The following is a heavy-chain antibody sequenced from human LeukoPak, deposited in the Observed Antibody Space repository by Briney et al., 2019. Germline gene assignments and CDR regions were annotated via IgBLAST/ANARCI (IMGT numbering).Heavy chain of an antibody. CDR2: ISGSGGST. Sequence: GGSLRLSCAASGFTFSSYGMSWVRQAPGKGLEWVSGISGSGGSTYYADSVKGRFTISRDNSKNTLYLRMNSLRAEDTAVYYCAKIGRRYDFWTGYYEEEVDYMDVWGKGTTVTVSS. CDR3: AKIGRRYDFWTGYYEEEVDYMDV. V-gene: IGHV3-23*01. J-gene: IGHJ6*03. D-gene: IGHD3-3*01. CDR1: GFTFSSYG.